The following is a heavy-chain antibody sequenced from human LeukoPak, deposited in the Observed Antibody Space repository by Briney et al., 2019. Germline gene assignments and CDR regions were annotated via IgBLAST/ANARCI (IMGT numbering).Heavy chain of an antibody. CDR3: AKQRYSGSYYDY. J-gene: IGHJ4*02. Sequence: GASLRLSCAASGLTFSSYAMSWVRQAPGKGLEWVSAISGSGGSTYYADSVKGRFTISRDNSKNTLYLQMNSLRAEDTAVYYCAKQRYSGSYYDYWGQGTLVTVSS. CDR2: ISGSGGST. D-gene: IGHD1-26*01. V-gene: IGHV3-23*01. CDR1: GLTFSSYA.